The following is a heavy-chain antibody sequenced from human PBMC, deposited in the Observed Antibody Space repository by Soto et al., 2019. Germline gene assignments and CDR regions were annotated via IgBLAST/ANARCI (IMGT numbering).Heavy chain of an antibody. CDR2: IIPILGIA. CDR3: ARDLPYYYGSGSYYPFDY. D-gene: IGHD3-10*01. CDR1: GGTFSSYT. Sequence: QVQLVQSGAEVKKPGSSVKVSCKASGGTFSSYTISWVRQAPGQGLEWMGRIIPILGIANYAQKFQGRVTITADKSTSTAYMELSSLRSEDTAVYYCARDLPYYYGSGSYYPFDYWGQGTLVTVSS. V-gene: IGHV1-69*08. J-gene: IGHJ4*02.